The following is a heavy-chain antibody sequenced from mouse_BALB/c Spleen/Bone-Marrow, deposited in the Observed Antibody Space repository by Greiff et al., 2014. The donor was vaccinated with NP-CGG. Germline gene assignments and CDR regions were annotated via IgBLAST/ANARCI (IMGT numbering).Heavy chain of an antibody. Sequence: EVHLVESGGDLVKPGGSLKFSCAASGFTFSSYGMSWVRQTPDKRLEWVATISSGETYTYYPDSVKGRFTISRDNAKNTLYLQMSSLKSEDTAMYYCALYYGNSGFAYWGQGTLVIVSA. CDR3: ALYYGNSGFAY. CDR2: ISSGETYT. D-gene: IGHD2-1*01. V-gene: IGHV5-6*01. CDR1: GFTFSSYG. J-gene: IGHJ3*01.